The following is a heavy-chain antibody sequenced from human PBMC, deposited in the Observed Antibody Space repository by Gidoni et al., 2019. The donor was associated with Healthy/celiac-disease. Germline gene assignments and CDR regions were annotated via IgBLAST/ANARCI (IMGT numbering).Heavy chain of an antibody. V-gene: IGHV3-30-3*01. J-gene: IGHJ5*02. CDR1: GFTFSSYA. CDR3: ASPPPYDFWSGYYKWKYNWFDP. CDR2: ISYDGSNK. D-gene: IGHD3-3*01. Sequence: QVQLVESGGGVVQPGRSLRLSCAASGFTFSSYAMHWVRQAPGKGLEWVAVISYDGSNKYYADSVKGRLTISRDNSKNTLYLQMNSLRAEDTAVYYCASPPPYDFWSGYYKWKYNWFDPWGQGTLVTVSS.